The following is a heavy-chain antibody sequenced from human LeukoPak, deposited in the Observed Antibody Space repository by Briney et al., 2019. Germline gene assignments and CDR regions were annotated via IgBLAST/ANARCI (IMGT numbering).Heavy chain of an antibody. CDR1: GFTFSSYW. CDR3: AKDLDDYGDSTGFDY. D-gene: IGHD4-17*01. CDR2: INSDGSST. V-gene: IGHV3-74*01. J-gene: IGHJ4*02. Sequence: PGGSLRLSCAASGFTFSSYWMHWVRQAPGKGLVWVSRINSDGSSTTYADSVKGRFTISRDNAKNTLYLQMNSLRAEDTAVYYCAKDLDDYGDSTGFDYWGQGTLVTVSS.